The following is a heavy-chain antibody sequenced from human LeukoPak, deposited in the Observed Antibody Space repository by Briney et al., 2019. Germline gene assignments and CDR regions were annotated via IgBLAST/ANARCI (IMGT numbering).Heavy chain of an antibody. D-gene: IGHD4-17*01. CDR3: AKDFSSGDYDLLDY. Sequence: GGSLRLSCAASGFTSSSYAMSWVRQAPGKGLEWVSAISGSGGSTYYADSVKGRFTISRDNSKNTLYLQMNSLRAEDTAVYYCAKDFSSGDYDLLDYWGQGTLVTVSS. CDR1: GFTSSSYA. V-gene: IGHV3-23*01. J-gene: IGHJ4*02. CDR2: ISGSGGST.